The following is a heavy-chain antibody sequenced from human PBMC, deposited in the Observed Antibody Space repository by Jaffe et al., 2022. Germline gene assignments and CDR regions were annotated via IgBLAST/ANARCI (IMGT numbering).Heavy chain of an antibody. CDR3: ARDSSGWDHDY. J-gene: IGHJ4*02. Sequence: QVQLQESGPGLVKPSQTLSLTCTVSGGSISSGSYYWSWIRQPAGKGLEWIGRIYTSGSTNYNPSLKSRVTISVDTSKNQFSLKLSSVTAADTAVYYCARDSSGWDHDYWGQGTLVTVSS. D-gene: IGHD6-19*01. CDR1: GGSISSGSYY. CDR2: IYTSGST. V-gene: IGHV4-61*02.